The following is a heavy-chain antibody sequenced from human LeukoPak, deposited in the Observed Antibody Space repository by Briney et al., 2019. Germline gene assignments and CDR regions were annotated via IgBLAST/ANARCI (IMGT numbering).Heavy chain of an antibody. CDR1: GGSFTGYY. Sequence: SETLSLTCAAYGGSFTGYYWTWIRQPPGKGLEWIGEINHSGSTNYNPSLKSRVTISVDTSKNQFSLKLSSVTAADTAVYYCARGGLGYCSGGSCVYPSRYYYYMDVWGKGTTVTVSS. D-gene: IGHD2-15*01. CDR2: INHSGST. CDR3: ARGGLGYCSGGSCVYPSRYYYYMDV. J-gene: IGHJ6*03. V-gene: IGHV4-34*01.